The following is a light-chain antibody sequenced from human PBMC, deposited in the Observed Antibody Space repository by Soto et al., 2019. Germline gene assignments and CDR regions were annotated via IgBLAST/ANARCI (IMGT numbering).Light chain of an antibody. V-gene: IGKV1-9*01. Sequence: IQLTQSPSSLSASVGDRVTITCRASQGISRYLAWYQQKPGKAPKLLIYAASTLQSEVPSRFSGSGSGTDFTLTISSLQPEDCATYYCQQLNSYPRTFGQGTKVEIK. CDR1: QGISRY. CDR2: AAS. CDR3: QQLNSYPRT. J-gene: IGKJ1*01.